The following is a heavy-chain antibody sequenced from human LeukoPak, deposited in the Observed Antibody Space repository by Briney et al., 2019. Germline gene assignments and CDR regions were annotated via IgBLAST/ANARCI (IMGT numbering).Heavy chain of an antibody. J-gene: IGHJ4*02. D-gene: IGHD2-2*01. CDR3: ARDLVGGDAAFDY. CDR2: ISYSGST. Sequence: SETLSLTCTVSGGSTSSYCLSWIRQSPGKGLEWIGYISYSGSTNYNPSLKSRVTISVDTSKNQFSLQLNSVTPEDTAVYYCARDLVGGDAAFDYWGQGTLVTVSS. CDR1: GGSTSSYC. V-gene: IGHV4-59*12.